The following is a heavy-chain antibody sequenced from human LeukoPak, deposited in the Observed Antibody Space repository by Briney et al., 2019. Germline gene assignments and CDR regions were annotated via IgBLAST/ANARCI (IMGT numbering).Heavy chain of an antibody. CDR1: GYTFTSYY. J-gene: IGHJ4*02. CDR3: ARDQEGATTY. D-gene: IGHD1-26*01. Sequence: GASVKVSCKASGYTFTSYYMHWVRQAPGQGLEWMGIINPSGGSTSYAQKFQGRVTMTRDTSTSTVYMELNRLRSEDTAVYYCARDQEGATTYWGQGTLVTVSS. CDR2: INPSGGST. V-gene: IGHV1-46*01.